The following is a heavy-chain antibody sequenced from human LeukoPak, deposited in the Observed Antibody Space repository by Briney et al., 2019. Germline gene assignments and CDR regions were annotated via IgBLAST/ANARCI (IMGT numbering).Heavy chain of an antibody. CDR2: IWYDGSNK. CDR3: AKDRGYCSSTSCYPTELDY. D-gene: IGHD2-2*01. V-gene: IGHV3-33*06. Sequence: GGSLRLSCAASGFTFSSYGMHWVRQAPGKGLEWVAVIWYDGSNKYYADSVKGRFTISRANSKNTLYLQMNSLRAEDTAVYYCAKDRGYCSSTSCYPTELDYWGQGTLVTVSS. J-gene: IGHJ4*02. CDR1: GFTFSSYG.